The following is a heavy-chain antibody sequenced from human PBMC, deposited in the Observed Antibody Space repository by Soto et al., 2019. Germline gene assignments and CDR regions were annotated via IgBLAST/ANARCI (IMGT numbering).Heavy chain of an antibody. V-gene: IGHV2-70*13. CDR3: ARIHDRDNSGWIGAFDW. D-gene: IGHD6-19*01. CDR2: IDWDDDK. CDR1: GFSLSTSGMC. J-gene: IGHJ4*02. Sequence: SGPTLVNPTPTLTLTCTFSGFSLSTSGMCVSWIRQPPGKALEWLALIDWDDDKYYNTSLKTRLNISKDTSKNQVVLTMTNIDPVDTATYYCARIHDRDNSGWIGAFDWWGQGTLVTVSS.